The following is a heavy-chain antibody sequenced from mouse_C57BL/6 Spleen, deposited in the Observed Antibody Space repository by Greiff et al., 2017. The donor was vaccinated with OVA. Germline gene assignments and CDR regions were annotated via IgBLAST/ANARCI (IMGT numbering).Heavy chain of an antibody. CDR2: IHPNSGST. CDR1: GYTFTSYW. J-gene: IGHJ3*01. Sequence: VQLQQPGAELVKPGASVKLSCKASGYTFTSYWMHWVKQRPGQGLEWIGMIHPNSGSTTYNEKLKSKATLTVDKSSSTAYMQLSSLTSEDSAVYYCATDGYDYDWFAYWGQGTLVTVSA. D-gene: IGHD2-4*01. CDR3: ATDGYDYDWFAY. V-gene: IGHV1-64*01.